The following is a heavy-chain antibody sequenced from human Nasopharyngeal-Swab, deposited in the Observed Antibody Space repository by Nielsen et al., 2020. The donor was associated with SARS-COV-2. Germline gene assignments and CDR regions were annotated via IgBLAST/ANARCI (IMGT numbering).Heavy chain of an antibody. V-gene: IGHV4-38-2*02. J-gene: IGHJ5*02. Sequence: RQAPGKGLEWIGSIYHSGRTNYNPSLKSRVSISVDTSKNQVSLKLNSVTAADSAVYYCARDQGIAVHIGWFDPWGQGTLVTVSS. D-gene: IGHD6-19*01. CDR3: ARDQGIAVHIGWFDP. CDR2: IYHSGRT.